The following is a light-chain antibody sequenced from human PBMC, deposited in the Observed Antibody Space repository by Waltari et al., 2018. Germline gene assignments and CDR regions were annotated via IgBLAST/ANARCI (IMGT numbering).Light chain of an antibody. V-gene: IGKV3-20*01. J-gene: IGKJ1*01. Sequence: DIVLTQSPGTLSLSPGERATLSCRASRTISNTYLVWFQQKRGQAPRLLIYGASNRATGIPDRFSGSGSGTDFTLTISRLEPEDFAMYYCQHYGSPPGTFGQGTNVEIK. CDR2: GAS. CDR3: QHYGSPPGT. CDR1: RTISNTY.